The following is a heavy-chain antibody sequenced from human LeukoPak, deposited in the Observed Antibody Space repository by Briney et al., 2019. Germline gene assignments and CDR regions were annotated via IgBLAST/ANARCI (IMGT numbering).Heavy chain of an antibody. J-gene: IGHJ4*02. CDR3: ARDETTIFGVVVN. CDR2: IYHSGST. CDR1: GYSISSGYY. V-gene: IGHV4-38-2*02. D-gene: IGHD3-3*01. Sequence: SETLSLTCTVSGYSISSGYYWGWIRQPPGKGLEWIGSIYHSGSTYYNPSLKSRVTISVDTSKNQFFLKLSSVTAADTAVYYCARDETTIFGVVVNWGQGTLVTVSS.